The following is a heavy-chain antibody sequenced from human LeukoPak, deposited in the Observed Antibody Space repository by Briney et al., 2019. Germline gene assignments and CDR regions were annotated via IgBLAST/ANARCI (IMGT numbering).Heavy chain of an antibody. CDR2: IIPIFGTA. J-gene: IGHJ4*02. CDR3: TRETSSRYFDY. CDR1: GYTFTRYD. V-gene: IGHV1-69*05. Sequence: SVKVSCKASGYTFTRYDINWVRQAPGQGLEWMGGIIPIFGTANYAQKFQGRVTITTDESTSTAYMELSSLRSEDTAVYYCTRETSSRYFDYWGQGTLVTVSS.